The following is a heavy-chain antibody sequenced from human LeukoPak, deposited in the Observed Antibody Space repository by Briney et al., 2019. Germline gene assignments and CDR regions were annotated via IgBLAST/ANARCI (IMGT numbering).Heavy chain of an antibody. Sequence: GGSLRLSCAASGFTFSSYAMSWVRQAPGKGLEWVSAISGSGGSTYYADSVKGRFTISRDNSKNTLYLQMNSLRAEDTAVYYCAKDFDYYGSGSYFDYWGQGTLVTVSS. CDR2: ISGSGGST. CDR3: AKDFDYYGSGSYFDY. J-gene: IGHJ4*02. CDR1: GFTFSSYA. V-gene: IGHV3-23*01. D-gene: IGHD3-10*01.